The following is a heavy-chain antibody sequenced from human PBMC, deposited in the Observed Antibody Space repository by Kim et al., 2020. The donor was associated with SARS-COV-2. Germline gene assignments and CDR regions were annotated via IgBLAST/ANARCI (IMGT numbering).Heavy chain of an antibody. CDR1: GFTFSSYS. CDR3: ARDRSFAPPLTRFYWYFDL. Sequence: GGSLRLSCAASGFTFSSYSMNWVRQAPGKGLEWVSYISSSSSTIYYADSVKGRFTISRDNAKNSLYLQMNSLRDEDTAVYYCARDRSFAPPLTRFYWYFDLWGRGTLVTVSS. J-gene: IGHJ2*01. D-gene: IGHD7-27*01. CDR2: ISSSSSTI. V-gene: IGHV3-48*02.